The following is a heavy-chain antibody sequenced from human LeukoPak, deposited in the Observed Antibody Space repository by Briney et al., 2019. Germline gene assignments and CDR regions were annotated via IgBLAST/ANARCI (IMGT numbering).Heavy chain of an antibody. CDR3: ASSEPYGGNSGYY. V-gene: IGHV5-51*01. Sequence: GESLQISCKGSEYSFTSYWIGWVRQLPGKGLEWMGIIYPGGSDTRYSPSFQGQVTISADKSISTAYLQWSSLKASATAMYYCASSEPYGGNSGYYWGQGTLVTVSS. D-gene: IGHD4-23*01. CDR1: EYSFTSYW. J-gene: IGHJ4*02. CDR2: IYPGGSDT.